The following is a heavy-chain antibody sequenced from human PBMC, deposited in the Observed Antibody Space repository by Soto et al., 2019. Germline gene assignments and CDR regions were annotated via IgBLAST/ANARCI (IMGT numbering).Heavy chain of an antibody. D-gene: IGHD3-10*01. Sequence: SETLSLTCTVSGGSISNYYWSWIRQPPGKGLEWIGYIYYSGSTNYNPSLKSRVTISVDTSKNQFSLKLSSVTAADTAVYYCAKNYGNAFDIWGQGTMVTVSS. CDR1: GGSISNYY. CDR3: AKNYGNAFDI. V-gene: IGHV4-59*01. CDR2: IYYSGST. J-gene: IGHJ3*02.